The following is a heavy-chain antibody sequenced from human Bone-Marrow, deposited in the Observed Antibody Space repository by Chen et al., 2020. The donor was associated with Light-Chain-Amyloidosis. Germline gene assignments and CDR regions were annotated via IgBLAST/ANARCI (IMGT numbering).Heavy chain of an antibody. CDR3: SREFTGYDDY. D-gene: IGHD5-12*01. J-gene: IGHJ4*02. Sequence: VQLVESGGGVVQPGRSLRLSCAASGFTFRTSWMHWVRQAPGKGLVWVSRINPDGTRVDYADSVRGRFTISRDDAKSTVYLQMNSLRAEDTAVYYCSREFTGYDDYWGQGTLVTVSS. CDR1: GFTFRTSW. V-gene: IGHV3-74*01. CDR2: INPDGTRV.